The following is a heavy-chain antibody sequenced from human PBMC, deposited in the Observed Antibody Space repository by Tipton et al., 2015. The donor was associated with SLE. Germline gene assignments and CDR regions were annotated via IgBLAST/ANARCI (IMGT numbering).Heavy chain of an antibody. CDR1: GFTFSSYS. V-gene: IGHV3-7*01. Sequence: SLRLSCAASGFTFSSYSMNWVRQAPGKGLEWVANIKQDGSEKYYVDSVKGRFTISRDNAKNSLYLQMNSLRAEDTAVYYCAPMLRYQLLEPVSYYFDYWGQGTLVTVSS. CDR2: IKQDGSEK. CDR3: APMLRYQLLEPVSYYFDY. J-gene: IGHJ4*02. D-gene: IGHD2-2*01.